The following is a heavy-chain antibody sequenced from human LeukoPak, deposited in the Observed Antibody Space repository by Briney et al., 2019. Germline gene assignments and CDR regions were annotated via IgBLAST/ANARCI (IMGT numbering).Heavy chain of an antibody. CDR3: ATIGYCSSTSCYNWFDP. CDR2: FDPEDGET. Sequence: GASVKVSCKVSGYTLTELSMHWVRQAPGKGLGWMGGFDPEDGETIYAQKFQGRVTMTGDTSTDTAYMELSSLRSEDTAVYYCATIGYCSSTSCYNWFDPWGQGTLVTVSS. D-gene: IGHD2-2*01. CDR1: GYTLTELS. J-gene: IGHJ5*02. V-gene: IGHV1-24*01.